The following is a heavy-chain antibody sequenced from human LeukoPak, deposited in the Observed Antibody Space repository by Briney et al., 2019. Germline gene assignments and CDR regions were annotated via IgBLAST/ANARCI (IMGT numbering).Heavy chain of an antibody. D-gene: IGHD3-10*01. J-gene: IGHJ4*02. V-gene: IGHV3-30*03. CDR3: AGVRHYGSGSYPGY. Sequence: GGSLRLSCAASGFTFSSYGMHWVRQAPGKGLEWVAVISYDGSNKYYADSVKGRFTISRDNSKNTLYLQMNSLRAEDTAVYYCAGVRHYGSGSYPGYWGQGTLVTASS. CDR2: ISYDGSNK. CDR1: GFTFSSYG.